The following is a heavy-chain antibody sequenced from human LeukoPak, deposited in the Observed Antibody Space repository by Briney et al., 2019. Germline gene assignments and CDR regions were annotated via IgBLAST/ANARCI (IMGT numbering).Heavy chain of an antibody. CDR3: DAFDI. CDR1: GYTYNSYG. J-gene: IGHJ3*02. D-gene: IGHD3-22*01. Sequence: GASVKVSCKATGYTYNSYGIIWVRQAPGQGLEWMGRISAHTGNTNYAQNLQGRVTMTTDTSTSTAYYYCARAPMDSSGYYPNDAFDIWGQGTMVTVSS. CDR2: ISAHTGNT. V-gene: IGHV1-18*01.